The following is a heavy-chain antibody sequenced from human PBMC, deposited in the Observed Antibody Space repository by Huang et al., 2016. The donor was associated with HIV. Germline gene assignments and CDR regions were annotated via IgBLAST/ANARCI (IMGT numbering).Heavy chain of an antibody. CDR2: VDYKGTV. CDR1: GGSLRANY. Sequence: QQWGTEVLKPSETLSLKCAVYGGSLRANYWTWIRQAPGKGLEWIGEVDYKGTVSHNPSLKSRLTLVVDKSRNQVSMKMTSVTAADTAIYYCVTNPISGDDAFDMWGRGTRVTVSS. V-gene: IGHV4-34*02. CDR3: VTNPISGDDAFDM. J-gene: IGHJ3*02. D-gene: IGHD2-2*03.